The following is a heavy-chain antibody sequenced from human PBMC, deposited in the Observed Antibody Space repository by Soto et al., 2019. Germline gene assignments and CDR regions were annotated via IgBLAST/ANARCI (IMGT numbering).Heavy chain of an antibody. CDR2: IKSKTDGGTT. D-gene: IGHD1-26*01. CDR1: GFTFSNAW. V-gene: IGHV3-15*01. CDR3: VTHNSGIED. Sequence: EVQLVESGGGLVEPGGSLRLSCAASGFTFSNAWMSWVRQAPGTGLEWVGRIKSKTDGGTTDYPAPVKGRFTISRDDSRNTLYLQMTSLKIEDTAVYYCVTHNSGIEDWGQGTLVAVSS. J-gene: IGHJ4*02.